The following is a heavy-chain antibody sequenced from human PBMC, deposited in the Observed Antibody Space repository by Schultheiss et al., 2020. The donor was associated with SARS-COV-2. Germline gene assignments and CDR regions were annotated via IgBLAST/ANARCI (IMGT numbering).Heavy chain of an antibody. CDR3: ARDQYSSGWRFDY. J-gene: IGHJ4*02. D-gene: IGHD6-19*01. CDR1: GGSISSYY. V-gene: IGHV4-4*07. Sequence: SETLSLTCTVSGGSISSYYWSWIRQPAGKGLEWIGRIDTSGTTSYNTSLKSRVTMSVDMSKNQFSLNLRSVTAADTAVYYCARDQYSSGWRFDYWGQGTLVTVSS. CDR2: IDTSGTT.